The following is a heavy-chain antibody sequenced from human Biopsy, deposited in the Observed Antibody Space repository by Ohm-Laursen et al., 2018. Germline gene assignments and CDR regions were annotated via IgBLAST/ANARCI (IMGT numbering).Heavy chain of an antibody. J-gene: IGHJ6*02. CDR2: IYWDDSK. D-gene: IGHD2-2*02. CDR3: ARIPILVVPAAIVYRHRRHLQGLDV. V-gene: IGHV2-70*16. Sequence: TQTLTLTCTLSGFSLNTRGMSVTWIRQPPGKALEWLARIYWDDSKFYSESLKTRLTISKGTSENHVVLTLSDVAPVDTATYYCARIPILVVPAAIVYRHRRHLQGLDVWGQGTTVIVSS. CDR1: GFSLNTRGMS.